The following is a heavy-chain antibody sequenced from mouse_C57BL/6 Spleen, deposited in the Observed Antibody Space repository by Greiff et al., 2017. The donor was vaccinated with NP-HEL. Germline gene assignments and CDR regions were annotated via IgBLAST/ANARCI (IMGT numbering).Heavy chain of an antibody. J-gene: IGHJ3*01. V-gene: IGHV1-82*01. CDR2: IYPGDGDT. Sequence: VQLQESGPELVKPGASVKISCKASGYAFSSSWMNWVKQRPGKGLEWIGRIYPGDGDTNYNGKFKGKTTLTADKSSSTAYMQLSSLTSEDSAVYCCAGDSRGFAYWGQGTMVTVSA. CDR1: GYAFSSSW. CDR3: AGDSRGFAY. D-gene: IGHD3-3*01.